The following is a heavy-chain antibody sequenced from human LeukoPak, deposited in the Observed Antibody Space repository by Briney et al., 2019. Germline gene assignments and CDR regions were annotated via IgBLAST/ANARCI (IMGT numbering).Heavy chain of an antibody. J-gene: IGHJ5*02. V-gene: IGHV3-30*04. Sequence: PGRSLRLSCAASGFTFSSYAMHWVRQAPGKGLEWVAVISYDGSNKYYADSVKGRFTISRDNSKNTLYLQMNSPRAEDTAVYYCARGKSVAGTGSYWFDPWGQGTLVTVSS. D-gene: IGHD6-19*01. CDR2: ISYDGSNK. CDR3: ARGKSVAGTGSYWFDP. CDR1: GFTFSSYA.